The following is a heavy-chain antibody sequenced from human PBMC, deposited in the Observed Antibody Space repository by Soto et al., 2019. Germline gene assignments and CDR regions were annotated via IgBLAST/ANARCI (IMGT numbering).Heavy chain of an antibody. Sequence: SETLSLTCTVSGGSISSYYWSWIRQPPGKGLEWIGYINYSGSTNYNPSLKSRVTISVDTSKNQFSLKLSSVTAADTAVYYCASSIAAARVVGYYYYYMDVWGKGTTVTVSS. CDR1: GGSISSYY. CDR2: INYSGST. CDR3: ASSIAAARVVGYYYYYMDV. D-gene: IGHD6-13*01. V-gene: IGHV4-59*01. J-gene: IGHJ6*03.